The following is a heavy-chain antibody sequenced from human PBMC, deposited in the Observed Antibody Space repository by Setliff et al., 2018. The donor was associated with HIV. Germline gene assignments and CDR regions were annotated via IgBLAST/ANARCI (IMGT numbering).Heavy chain of an antibody. V-gene: IGHV4-39*07. CDR3: ARDSPKGLQYYCYGLDV. J-gene: IGHJ6*02. Sequence: SETLSLTCNVSGGSINSNSYYWAWLRQPPGKGLQWIGSVYYTGNTISNPSLKSRLTMAVDTSKNQFSLNLTSVTAADTAIYYCARDSPKGLQYYCYGLDVWGQGTTVTVS. CDR1: GGSINSNSYY. CDR2: VYYTGNT.